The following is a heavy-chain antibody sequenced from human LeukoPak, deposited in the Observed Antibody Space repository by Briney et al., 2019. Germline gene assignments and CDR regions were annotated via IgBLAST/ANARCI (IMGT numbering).Heavy chain of an antibody. CDR1: GFTFSSYA. J-gene: IGHJ2*01. V-gene: IGHV3-21*01. Sequence: GGSLRLSCSASGFTFSSYAMHWVRQAPGKGLEWVSSISSSSSYIYYADSVKGRFTISRDNAKNSLYLQMNSLRAEDTAVYYCARASSSSRVSWYFDLWGRGTLVTVSS. D-gene: IGHD6-6*01. CDR3: ARASSSSRVSWYFDL. CDR2: ISSSSSYI.